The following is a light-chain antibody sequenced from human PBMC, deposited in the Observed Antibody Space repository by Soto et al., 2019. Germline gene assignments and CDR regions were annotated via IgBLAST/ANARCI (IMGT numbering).Light chain of an antibody. Sequence: QSVLTQPASVSGSPGQSITISCTGTSSDVGLYDYVSWYQQHPGKAPQLMIYAFSNRPSGVSNRFSASKSGSTASLFISGLQAEDEADYYCSSYTSDSSYVFGSGTKVTVL. J-gene: IGLJ1*01. CDR1: SSDVGLYDY. CDR3: SSYTSDSSYV. V-gene: IGLV2-14*01. CDR2: AFS.